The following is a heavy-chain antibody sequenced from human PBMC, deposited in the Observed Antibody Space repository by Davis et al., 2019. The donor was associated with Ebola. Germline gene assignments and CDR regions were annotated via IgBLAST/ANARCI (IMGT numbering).Heavy chain of an antibody. CDR1: GFTFSSYW. V-gene: IGHV3-7*04. Sequence: GGSLRLSCAASGFTFSSYWMSWVRQAPGKGLEWVANIKQDGSEKYYVDSVKGRFTISRDNAKKPLSLQMNSLRAEDTAVYYCARVVAGPGMDVWGQGTTVTVSS. CDR3: ARVVAGPGMDV. D-gene: IGHD6-19*01. J-gene: IGHJ6*02. CDR2: IKQDGSEK.